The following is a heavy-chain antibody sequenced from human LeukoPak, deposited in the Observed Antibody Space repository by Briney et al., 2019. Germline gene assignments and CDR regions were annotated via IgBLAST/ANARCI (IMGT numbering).Heavy chain of an antibody. D-gene: IGHD2-21*01. CDR2: IIPIFGTA. CDR3: ARDLRPGGGDCYYY. J-gene: IGHJ4*02. Sequence: GASVKVSCKASGGTFSSYAISWVRQAPGQGLEWMGGIIPIFGTANYAQKFQGRVTITADESTSTAYMELSSLRSEDTAVYYCARDLRPGGGDCYYYWGQGTLVTVSS. V-gene: IGHV1-69*13. CDR1: GGTFSSYA.